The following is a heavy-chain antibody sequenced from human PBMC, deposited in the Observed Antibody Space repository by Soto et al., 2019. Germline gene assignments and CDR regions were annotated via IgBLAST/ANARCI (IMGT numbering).Heavy chain of an antibody. Sequence: QVQLVESGGGVVQPGRSLRLSCAASGFTFSSYAMHWVRQAPGKGLEWVAVISYDGSNKYYADSVKGRFTISRDNSKNTLYLQMNSLRAEDTAVYYCARTDYGLAFDIWGQGTMVTVS. CDR3: ARTDYGLAFDI. CDR1: GFTFSSYA. V-gene: IGHV3-30-3*01. CDR2: ISYDGSNK. J-gene: IGHJ3*02. D-gene: IGHD4-17*01.